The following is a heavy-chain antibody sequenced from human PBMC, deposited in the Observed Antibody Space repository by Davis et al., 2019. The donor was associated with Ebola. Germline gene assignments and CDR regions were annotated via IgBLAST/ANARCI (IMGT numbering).Heavy chain of an antibody. CDR2: IYYSGST. CDR3: ARGWRL. CDR1: GDSISSGDNY. V-gene: IGHV4-31*02. D-gene: IGHD5-24*01. Sequence: LRLSCTVSGDSISSGDNYWNWIRHLPGKGLEWIGYIYYSGSTYYNPSLKSRLTISLDTSKNQFSLKLSSVTAADTAVYYCARGWRLWGQGTLVTVYS. J-gene: IGHJ4*02.